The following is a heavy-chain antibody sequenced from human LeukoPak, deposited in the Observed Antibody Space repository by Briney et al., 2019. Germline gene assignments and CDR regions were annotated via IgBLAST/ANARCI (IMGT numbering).Heavy chain of an antibody. Sequence: GGSLRLSCAVSGFTFSGYAMSWVRQAPGKGLEWVSDISGSGGTTYYADSVKGRFTISRDNSKNTLYLQMNSLRGEDTAVYCCAKRAGGGTVPSPFDYWGQGTLVTVSS. V-gene: IGHV3-23*01. CDR2: ISGSGGTT. J-gene: IGHJ4*02. D-gene: IGHD1-14*01. CDR3: AKRAGGGTVPSPFDY. CDR1: GFTFSGYA.